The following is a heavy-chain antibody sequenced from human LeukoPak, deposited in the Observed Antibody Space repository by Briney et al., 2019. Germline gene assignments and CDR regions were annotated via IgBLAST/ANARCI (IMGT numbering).Heavy chain of an antibody. V-gene: IGHV3-74*01. Sequence: GGSLRLSCAASGFTFSSYWMHGVRQAPGKGLVWVSRINSDGSSTSYADSVKGRFTISRDNAKNTLYLQMNSLRAEDTAVYYCARDSDFWSGYYFDYWGQGTLVTVSS. CDR3: ARDSDFWSGYYFDY. CDR2: INSDGSST. CDR1: GFTFSSYW. J-gene: IGHJ4*02. D-gene: IGHD3-3*01.